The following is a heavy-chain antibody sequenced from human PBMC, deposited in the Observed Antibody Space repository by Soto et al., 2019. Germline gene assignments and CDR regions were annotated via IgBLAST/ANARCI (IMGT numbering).Heavy chain of an antibody. CDR1: GASISGYH. D-gene: IGHD2-2*03. Sequence: PSETLSLTCTVSGASISGYHWGWIRQPPGKGLEWIGTIYSSENTYYNPSLLSRVTISVDTSKNEFSLRLSSVTAADTAVYYCARLNGYCVSTNCHGYYGMDVWGQGTTVTVSS. V-gene: IGHV4-39*01. J-gene: IGHJ6*02. CDR3: ARLNGYCVSTNCHGYYGMDV. CDR2: IYSSENT.